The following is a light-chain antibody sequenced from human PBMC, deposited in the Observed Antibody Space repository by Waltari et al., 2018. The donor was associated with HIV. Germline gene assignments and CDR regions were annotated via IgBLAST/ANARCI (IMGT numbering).Light chain of an antibody. Sequence: QSALTQPPSASGSPGQSVTISCTGTSSDVGGYNYVSWYQPHPGKAPKLMIYEVSKRPSGVPDLFAGSKSVSTASQTFDGRQAEDEADYYCSSYAGSNNWVVFGGGTKLTVL. CDR2: EVS. V-gene: IGLV2-8*01. CDR3: SSYAGSNNWVV. J-gene: IGLJ2*01. CDR1: SSDVGGYNY.